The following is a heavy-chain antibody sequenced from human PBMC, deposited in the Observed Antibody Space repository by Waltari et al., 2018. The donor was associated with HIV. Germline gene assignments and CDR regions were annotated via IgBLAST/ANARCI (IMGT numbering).Heavy chain of an antibody. CDR3: ARDGSEQQLVPNWVDP. V-gene: IGHV4-39*07. CDR2: IYYSGST. J-gene: IGHJ5*02. CDR1: GGSISSSSYY. Sequence: QLQLQESGPGLVKPSETLSLTCTVSGGSISSSSYYWGWIRQPPGKGLEWIGSIYYSGSTYYNPSLKSRVTISVDTSKNQFSLKLSSVTAADTAVYYCARDGSEQQLVPNWVDPWGQGTLVTVSS. D-gene: IGHD6-13*01.